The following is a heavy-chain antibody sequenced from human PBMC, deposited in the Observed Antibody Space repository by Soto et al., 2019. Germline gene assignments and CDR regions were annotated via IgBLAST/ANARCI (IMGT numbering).Heavy chain of an antibody. V-gene: IGHV3-30*18. CDR3: AKGTLFQQLVNEDAFDI. Sequence: GGSLRLSCAASGFTFSSYGMHWVRQAPGKGLEWVAVISYDGSNRYYADSVKGRFTISRDNSKNTLYLQMNSLRAEDTAVYYCAKGTLFQQLVNEDAFDIWGQGTMVTVSS. D-gene: IGHD6-13*01. CDR2: ISYDGSNR. CDR1: GFTFSSYG. J-gene: IGHJ3*02.